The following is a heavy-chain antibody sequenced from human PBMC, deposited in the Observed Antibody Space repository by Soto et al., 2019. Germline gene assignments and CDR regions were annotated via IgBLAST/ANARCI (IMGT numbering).Heavy chain of an antibody. Sequence: QVQLVESGGGVVQPGRSLTLSCAASGFTFSSYAFHWVRQAPGKGLEWVAVISFDGSKKYYADSVRGRFTISRDNSKSTLYLQMNSLRAEDTAFYYCSRELGYCSSTSCYANYRYYYGLDVWGQGTTVTVSS. CDR1: GFTFSSYA. CDR3: SRELGYCSSTSCYANYRYYYGLDV. D-gene: IGHD2-2*01. V-gene: IGHV3-30-3*01. CDR2: ISFDGSKK. J-gene: IGHJ6*02.